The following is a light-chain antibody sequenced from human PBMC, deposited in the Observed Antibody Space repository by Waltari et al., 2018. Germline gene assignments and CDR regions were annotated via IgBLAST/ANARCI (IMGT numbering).Light chain of an antibody. CDR1: DLGYKS. J-gene: IGLJ3*02. CDR3: QVWDTSSDHMV. V-gene: IGLV3-21*02. Sequence: SYVLTQAPSVSVAPGQTARIPCRGRDLGYKSVHWYQQKPGQAPVVVVYDDGDRPSRIPERFSGSNSANTATLTISRVEAGDEADYYCQVWDTSSDHMVFGGGTKLTVL. CDR2: DDG.